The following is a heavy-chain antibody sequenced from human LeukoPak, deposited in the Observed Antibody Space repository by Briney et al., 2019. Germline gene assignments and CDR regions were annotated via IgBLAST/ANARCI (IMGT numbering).Heavy chain of an antibody. CDR1: GYIFSTYL. CDR2: IYPGDSDT. Sequence: GESLKISCKGSGYIFSTYLIGWVRQEPGKGLEWMGIIYPGDSDTRYSPSFQGHVTISADKSISTVYQQWSSLKASDTAMYYCAIHAHYFDKSGYGSWGQGTLVTVSS. J-gene: IGHJ4*02. D-gene: IGHD3-22*01. V-gene: IGHV5-51*01. CDR3: AIHAHYFDKSGYGS.